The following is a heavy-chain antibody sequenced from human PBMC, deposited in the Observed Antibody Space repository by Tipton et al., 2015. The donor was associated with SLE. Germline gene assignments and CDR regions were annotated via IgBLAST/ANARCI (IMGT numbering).Heavy chain of an antibody. D-gene: IGHD3-10*01. CDR1: GGSISSGSYY. CDR3: ARGRAGYFDY. Sequence: LRLSCTVSGGSISSGSYYWSWIRQPPGKGLEWIGYIYYSGSTNYNPSLKSRVTISVDTSKNQFSLKLSSVTAADTAVYYCARGRAGYFDYWGQGTLVTVSS. J-gene: IGHJ4*02. CDR2: IYYSGST. V-gene: IGHV4-61*01.